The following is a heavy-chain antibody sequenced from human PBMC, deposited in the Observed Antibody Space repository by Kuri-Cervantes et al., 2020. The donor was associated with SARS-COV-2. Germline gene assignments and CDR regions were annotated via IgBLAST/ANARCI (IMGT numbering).Heavy chain of an antibody. V-gene: IGHV3-30-3*01. CDR1: GCSYLHYA. D-gene: IGHD3-3*01. J-gene: IGHJ6*03. CDR2: VSYNGTNK. Sequence: GESLNIPCSASGCSYLHYAIHLVRQAPGTGLEWVAVVSYNGTNKYYADAVKGRFTISRDIPKNTLYLQMDSLRVEDTAVYYCAKDADYGFWTGYNVHYYIDVWGKGTTVTVSS. CDR3: AKDADYGFWTGYNVHYYIDV.